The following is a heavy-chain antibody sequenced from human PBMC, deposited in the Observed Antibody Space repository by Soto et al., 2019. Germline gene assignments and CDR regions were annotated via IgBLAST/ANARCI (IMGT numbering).Heavy chain of an antibody. J-gene: IGHJ5*02. CDR2: ISSSGSTI. CDR1: GFTFSSYE. Sequence: EVQLVESGGGLVQPGGSLRLSCAASGFTFSSYEMNWVRQAPGKGLEWVSYISSSGSTIYYADSVKVRCTISRDNAKNSLYLQMNSLRAEDTAVYYCARDKVVAAPYNWFDPWGQGTLVTVSS. V-gene: IGHV3-48*03. D-gene: IGHD2-15*01. CDR3: ARDKVVAAPYNWFDP.